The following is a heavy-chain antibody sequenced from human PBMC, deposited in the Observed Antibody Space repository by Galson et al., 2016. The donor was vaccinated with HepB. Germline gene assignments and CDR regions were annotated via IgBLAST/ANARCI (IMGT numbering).Heavy chain of an antibody. Sequence: SLRLSCAASGFTFSSYGMHWVRQAPGKGLEWVAGISYDGSNKNYADSVKGRFTISRDNSKNTLHLQMNSLRAEDTAVYYCAKDGTISFATFDYWGQGTLVTVSS. CDR2: ISYDGSNK. CDR3: AKDGTISFATFDY. CDR1: GFTFSSYG. V-gene: IGHV3-30*18. D-gene: IGHD3-9*01. J-gene: IGHJ4*02.